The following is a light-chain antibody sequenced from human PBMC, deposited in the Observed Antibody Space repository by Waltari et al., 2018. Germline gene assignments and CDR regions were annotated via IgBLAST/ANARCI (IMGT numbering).Light chain of an antibody. V-gene: IGKV1-12*01. Sequence: DIQMTQSPLSLSASVGERVTNTCRASQGISSWLAWFQQKPGKAPKLLIYKASSLQSGVPSRFSGSGSGTDFTLTVSSLQSEDFATYYCQQYNSAPWTFGQGTKVEIK. J-gene: IGKJ1*01. CDR1: QGISSW. CDR3: QQYNSAPWT. CDR2: KAS.